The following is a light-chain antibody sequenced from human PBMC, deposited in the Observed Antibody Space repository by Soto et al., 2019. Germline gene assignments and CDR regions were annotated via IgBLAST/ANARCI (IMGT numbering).Light chain of an antibody. CDR1: QSISHL. Sequence: DIQMTQSPSTLSTSVGDRVTITCRASQSISHLLAWYQQKPGKAPNLLIYDASTLYSGVPSRFSGSGSGTEFTLTITSLQPDDFATYYCQQSHSTPPWTFGQGTKLE. J-gene: IGKJ1*01. CDR2: DAS. V-gene: IGKV1-5*01. CDR3: QQSHSTPPWT.